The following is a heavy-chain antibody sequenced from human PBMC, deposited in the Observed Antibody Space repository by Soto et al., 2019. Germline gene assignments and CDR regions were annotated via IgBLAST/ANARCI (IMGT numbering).Heavy chain of an antibody. D-gene: IGHD2-2*01. CDR2: INPSGGST. V-gene: IGHV1-46*03. CDR1: GYTFTSYY. Sequence: KTPPASVKVSCKASGYTFTSYYMHWVRQAPGQGLEWMGIINPSGGSTSYAQKFQGRVTMTRDTSTSTVYMELSSLRSGDTAVYYCARGAKLPAAARYYYYYYMDVWGKGTTVTVPS. J-gene: IGHJ6*03. CDR3: ARGAKLPAAARYYYYYYMDV.